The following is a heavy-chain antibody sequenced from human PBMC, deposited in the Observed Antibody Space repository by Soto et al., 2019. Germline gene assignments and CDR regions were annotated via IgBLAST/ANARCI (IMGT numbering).Heavy chain of an antibody. V-gene: IGHV3-23*01. J-gene: IGHJ5*02. D-gene: IGHD3-22*01. CDR2: ISGSGGST. CDR1: GFTFSSYS. CDR3: AKAYYYYDSSGYYCA. Sequence: PGGSLRLSCAASGFTFSSYSMSWVRQAPGKGLEWVSAISGSGGSTYYADSVKGRFTISRDNSKNTLYLQMNSLRAEDTAVYYCAKAYYYYDSSGYYCAWGQGTLVTVSS.